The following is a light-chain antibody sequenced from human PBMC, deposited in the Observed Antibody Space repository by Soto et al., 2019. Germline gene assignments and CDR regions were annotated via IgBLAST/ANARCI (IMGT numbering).Light chain of an antibody. CDR3: CSFAGSSTS. Sequence: QSALTQPASVSGSPGQSITISCTGTSSDVGTYKPVSWYQQYPGKAPKVIIYDDTKRPSGVSSRFSGSKSGSTASLTISGLQAEDEADYYCCSFAGSSTSFGGGT. CDR1: SSDVGTYKP. J-gene: IGLJ3*02. CDR2: DDT. V-gene: IGLV2-23*01.